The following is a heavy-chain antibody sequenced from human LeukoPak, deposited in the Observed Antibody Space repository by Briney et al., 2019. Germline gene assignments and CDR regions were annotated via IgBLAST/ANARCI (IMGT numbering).Heavy chain of an antibody. J-gene: IGHJ4*02. CDR3: ARDRSYSSSTHFDY. Sequence: SVKVSCKASGGTFSSYAIGWVRQAPGQGLEWMGGIIPIFGTANYAQKFQGRVTITADESTSTAYMELSSLRSEDTAGYYCARDRSYSSSTHFDYWGQGTLVTVSS. CDR1: GGTFSSYA. CDR2: IIPIFGTA. D-gene: IGHD6-6*01. V-gene: IGHV1-69*01.